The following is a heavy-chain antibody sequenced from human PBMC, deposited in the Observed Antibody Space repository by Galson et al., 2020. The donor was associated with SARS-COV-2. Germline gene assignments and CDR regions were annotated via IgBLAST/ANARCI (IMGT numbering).Heavy chain of an antibody. CDR2: IWYDGSNK. D-gene: IGHD3-16*01. Sequence: GESLKISCAASGFTFSSYGMHWVSQGRGKGLEWVAVIWYDGSNKYYADSVKGRFTISRDNSKNTLYLQMNSLRAEETAVYYCASGAGVMNYWGQGTLVTVSS. CDR3: ASGAGVMNY. CDR1: GFTFSSYG. V-gene: IGHV3-33*01. J-gene: IGHJ4*02.